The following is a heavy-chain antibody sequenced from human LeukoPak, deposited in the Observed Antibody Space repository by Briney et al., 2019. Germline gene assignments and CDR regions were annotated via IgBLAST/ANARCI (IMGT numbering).Heavy chain of an antibody. V-gene: IGHV3-23*01. CDR1: GFTFSTFA. Sequence: GGSLRLSCAASGFTFSTFAMIWVRQPPGKGLEWVSSIFPSGGEIHYADSVRGRFTISRDNSKNTLYLQMNSLRAEDTAVYYCATEVVVASDDYWGQGTLVTVSS. CDR2: IFPSGGEI. D-gene: IGHD2-15*01. CDR3: ATEVVVASDDY. J-gene: IGHJ4*02.